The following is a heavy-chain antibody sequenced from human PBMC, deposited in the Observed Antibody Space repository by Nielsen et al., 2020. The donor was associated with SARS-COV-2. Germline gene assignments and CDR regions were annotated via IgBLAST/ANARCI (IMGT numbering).Heavy chain of an antibody. J-gene: IGHJ4*02. CDR2: ISGSGGST. CDR3: AKDRLGIAVAGTEIDY. D-gene: IGHD6-19*01. CDR1: GFTFSSYD. Sequence: GESLKISCAASGFTFSSYDMSWVRQAPGKGLEGVSAISGSGGSTYYADSVKGRFTISRDNSKNTLYLQMNSLRAEDTAVYYCAKDRLGIAVAGTEIDYWGQGTLVTVSS. V-gene: IGHV3-23*01.